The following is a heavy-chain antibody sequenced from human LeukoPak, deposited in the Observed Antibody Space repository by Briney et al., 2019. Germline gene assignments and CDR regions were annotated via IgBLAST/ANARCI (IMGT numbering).Heavy chain of an antibody. J-gene: IGHJ4*02. CDR3: AKDASITMIVVVINYFDY. D-gene: IGHD3-22*01. Sequence: GGSLRLSCAPSGLSFSSYTIHWVRQAPGEGLEWVSAISGSGGSTYYADSVKGRFTISRDNSKNTLYLQMNSLRAEDTAVYYCAKDASITMIVVVINYFDYWGQGTLVTVSS. CDR1: GLSFSSYT. CDR2: ISGSGGST. V-gene: IGHV3-23*01.